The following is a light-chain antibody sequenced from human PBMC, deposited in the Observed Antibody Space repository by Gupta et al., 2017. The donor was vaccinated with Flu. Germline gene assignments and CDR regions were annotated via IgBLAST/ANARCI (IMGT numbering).Light chain of an antibody. CDR2: AAS. J-gene: IGKJ3*01. CDR3: QQSYNSPLFS. CDR1: QSISSY. Sequence: DRVIITCRASQSISSYLNWYQQKPGKAPKLLIYAASSLQSGVPSRFSGSGSGTDFTLTITSLQPEDFATYYCQQSYNSPLFSFGPGTKVAIK. V-gene: IGKV1-39*01.